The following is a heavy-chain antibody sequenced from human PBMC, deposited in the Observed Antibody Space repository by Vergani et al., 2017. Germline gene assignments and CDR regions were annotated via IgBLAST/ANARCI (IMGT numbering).Heavy chain of an antibody. D-gene: IGHD6-19*01. CDR3: ARDLEAVAGTWGWFDP. V-gene: IGHV3-66*01. J-gene: IGHJ5*02. CDR2: LYVVGTS. Sequence: EVRLVDSGGGLVQPGGSLKLSCAASGFSVSDNYMSWVRQAPGKGLEWVSILYVVGTSDYADSVKGRFTVSRDNAKNSLYLQMNSLRAEDTAVYYCARDLEAVAGTWGWFDPWGQGTLVTVSS. CDR1: GFSVSDNY.